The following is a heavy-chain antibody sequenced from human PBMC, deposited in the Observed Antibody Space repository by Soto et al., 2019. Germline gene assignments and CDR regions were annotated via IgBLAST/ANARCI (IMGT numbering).Heavy chain of an antibody. V-gene: IGHV1-69*13. J-gene: IGHJ6*02. CDR2: IIPIFGTA. Sequence: GASVKVSCKASGGTFSSYAISWVRQAPGQGLEWMGGIIPIFGTANYAQKFQGRVTITADESTSTAYMELSSLRSEDTAVYYCARAGSGSYYNDYYYGMDVWGQGTTVTVSS. CDR3: ARAGSGSYYNDYYYGMDV. D-gene: IGHD3-10*01. CDR1: GGTFSSYA.